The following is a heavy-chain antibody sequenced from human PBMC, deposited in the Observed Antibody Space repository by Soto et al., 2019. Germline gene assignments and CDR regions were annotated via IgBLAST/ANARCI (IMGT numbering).Heavy chain of an antibody. CDR3: AGYDSSGYNPVPFDY. D-gene: IGHD3-22*01. CDR2: IYYSGST. V-gene: IGHV4-59*08. J-gene: IGHJ4*02. Sequence: SETLSLTCTVSGGSISSYYWSWIRQPPGKGLEWIGYIYYSGSTNYNPSLKSRVTISVDTSKNQFSLKLSSVTAADTAVYYCAGYDSSGYNPVPFDYWGQGTLVTVSS. CDR1: GGSISSYY.